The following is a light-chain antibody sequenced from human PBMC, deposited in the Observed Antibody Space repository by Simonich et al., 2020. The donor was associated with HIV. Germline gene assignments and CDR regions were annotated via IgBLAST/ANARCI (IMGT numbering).Light chain of an antibody. V-gene: IGKV3D-20*01. CDR1: ESVKSKY. Sequence: EIVMTQSPGTLSLSPGERATLPCRASESVKSKYLAWYQQKPGLAPRLLIYDTSSRATGIPDRFSGSGSVTDVTLSISRLEPEDFAVYYCQQYGSSAWTFGQGTKVEIK. CDR2: DTS. CDR3: QQYGSSAWT. J-gene: IGKJ1*01.